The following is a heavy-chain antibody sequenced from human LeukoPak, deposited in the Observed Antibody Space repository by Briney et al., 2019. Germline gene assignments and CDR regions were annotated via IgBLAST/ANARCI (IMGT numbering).Heavy chain of an antibody. CDR1: GGTFSSYA. V-gene: IGHV1-69*01. J-gene: IGHJ4*02. CDR2: IIPIFGTA. D-gene: IGHD1-26*01. CDR3: ASPPRGYSGSHFDY. Sequence: SVKVSCKASGGTFSSYAISWVRQAPGQGLEWMGGIIPIFGTANYAQKFQGRVTITVDESTSTAYMELSSLRSEDTAVYYCASPPRGYSGSHFDYWGQGTLVTVSS.